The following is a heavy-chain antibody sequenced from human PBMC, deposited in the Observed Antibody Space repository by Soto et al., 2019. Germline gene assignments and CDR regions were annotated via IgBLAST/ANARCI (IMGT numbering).Heavy chain of an antibody. V-gene: IGHV3-23*01. Sequence: GGCLRLSCAASGFTFSSYAMSWVRQAPGKGLEWVSAISGSGGSTYYADSVKGRFTISRDNSKNTLYLQMNSLRAEDTAVYYCAKGGYCSSTSCSYYYYYMDVWGKGTTVTVSS. D-gene: IGHD2-2*01. CDR2: ISGSGGST. CDR1: GFTFSSYA. J-gene: IGHJ6*03. CDR3: AKGGYCSSTSCSYYYYYMDV.